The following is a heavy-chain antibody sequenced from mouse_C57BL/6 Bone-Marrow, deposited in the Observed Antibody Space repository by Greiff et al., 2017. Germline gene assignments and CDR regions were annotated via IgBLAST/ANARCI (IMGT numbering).Heavy chain of an antibody. CDR2: IHPKSGST. CDR1: GYTFTSYW. J-gene: IGHJ3*01. Sequence: QVQLQQPGAELVKPGASVKLSCKASGYTFTSYWMHWVKQRPGQGLEWIGMIHPKSGSTNYNEKFKSKATLTVDKSSSTAYMQLSSLTSEDSAVYYCARTGIYYGNLAWFAYWGQGTLVTVSA. D-gene: IGHD2-1*01. V-gene: IGHV1-64*01. CDR3: ARTGIYYGNLAWFAY.